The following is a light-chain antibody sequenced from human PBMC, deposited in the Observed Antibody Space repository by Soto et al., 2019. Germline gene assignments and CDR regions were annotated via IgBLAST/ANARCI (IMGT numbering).Light chain of an antibody. CDR1: QSVSSNY. J-gene: IGKJ2*01. Sequence: EIVLTQSPGTRSLSPGEGGTLSCRASQSVSSNYLAWYQHKPGQAPRLLIYGGYVRATGIPDRFSGNGSGRDFTLTISRLEPEDFAVYYCLHYGGSPPYTFGQGTKLEIK. V-gene: IGKV3-20*01. CDR2: GGY. CDR3: LHYGGSPPYT.